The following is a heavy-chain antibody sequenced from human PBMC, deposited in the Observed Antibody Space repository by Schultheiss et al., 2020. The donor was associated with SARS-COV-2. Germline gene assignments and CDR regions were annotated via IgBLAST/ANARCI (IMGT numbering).Heavy chain of an antibody. Sequence: GSLRLSCAVYGGSFSGYYWSWIRQPPGKGLEWIGEINHSGSTNYNPSLKSRVTISVDTSKNQFSLKLSSVTAADTAVYYCARLTPGWDFDYWGQGTLVTVSS. D-gene: IGHD1-14*01. CDR1: GGSFSGYY. CDR2: INHSGST. J-gene: IGHJ4*02. CDR3: ARLTPGWDFDY. V-gene: IGHV4-34*01.